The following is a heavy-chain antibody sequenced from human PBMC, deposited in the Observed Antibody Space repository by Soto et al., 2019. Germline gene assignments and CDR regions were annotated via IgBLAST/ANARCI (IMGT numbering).Heavy chain of an antibody. Sequence: EEQLVESGGGLVQPGGSLRLSCAGSGFTFRNYWMGWVRQAPGKRLEWVANIKQDGSERYYADSVKGRFTISRDNAKNSLYLHMNSLGADDTAVYYCVRENYFDYWGQGILVIVSS. J-gene: IGHJ4*02. CDR1: GFTFRNYW. CDR3: VRENYFDY. V-gene: IGHV3-7*01. CDR2: IKQDGSER.